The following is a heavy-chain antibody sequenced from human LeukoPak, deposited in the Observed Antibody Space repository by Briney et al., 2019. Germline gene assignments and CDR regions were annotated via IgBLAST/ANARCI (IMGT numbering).Heavy chain of an antibody. CDR2: IIPIFGIA. V-gene: IGHV1-69*04. CDR1: GGTFSSYA. CDR3: ARMTAEGYFDY. Sequence: ASVKVSCKASGGTFSSYAISWVRQAPGQGLEWMGRIIPIFGIANYAQKFQGRVTITADKSTSTAYMELSGLRSEDTAVYYCARMTAEGYFDYWGQGTLVTVSS. J-gene: IGHJ4*02.